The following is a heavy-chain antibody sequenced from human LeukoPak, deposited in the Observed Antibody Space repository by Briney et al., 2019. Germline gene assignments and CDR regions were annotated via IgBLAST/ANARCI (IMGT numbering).Heavy chain of an antibody. J-gene: IGHJ4*02. V-gene: IGHV3-23*01. CDR3: ARDGDWGRYDH. CDR2: ISGSGTNT. D-gene: IGHD7-27*01. CDR1: GFTFSSYA. Sequence: GGSLRLSCAASGFTFSSYAMSWVRQAPGKGLEWVSAISGSGTNTYYADSVKGRFTISRDNSKNTLYLQMNSLRAEDTAVYYCARDGDWGRYDHWGQGTLVIVSS.